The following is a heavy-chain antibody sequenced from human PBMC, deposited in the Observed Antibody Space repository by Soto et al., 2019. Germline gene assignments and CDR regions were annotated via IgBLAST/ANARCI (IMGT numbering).Heavy chain of an antibody. D-gene: IGHD2-2*01. J-gene: IGHJ3*01. CDR1: CGSISSYY. CDR2: IYYSGST. V-gene: IGHV4-59*01. Sequence: LETLSLTCTVSCGSISSYYWSWIRQPPGKGLEWIGYIYYSGSTNYNPSLKSRVTISVDTSKNQFSLKLSSVTAADTAVYYCARSHYQLLQVLAFDFWGQGTMVTVSS. CDR3: ARSHYQLLQVLAFDF.